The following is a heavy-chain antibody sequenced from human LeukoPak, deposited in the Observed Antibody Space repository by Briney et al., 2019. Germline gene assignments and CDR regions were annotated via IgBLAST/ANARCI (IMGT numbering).Heavy chain of an antibody. CDR1: GFTFSSSW. J-gene: IGHJ4*02. V-gene: IGHV3-21*05. CDR2: ISSSSYYT. Sequence: GGSLRLSCAASGFTFSSSWMHWVRRAPGKGLEWVSYISSSSYYTNYADSVKGRFTISRDNAKNSLYLQMNSLRAEDTAVYYCAREHRQSEAVLDYWGQGTLVTVSS. D-gene: IGHD4-11*01. CDR3: AREHRQSEAVLDY.